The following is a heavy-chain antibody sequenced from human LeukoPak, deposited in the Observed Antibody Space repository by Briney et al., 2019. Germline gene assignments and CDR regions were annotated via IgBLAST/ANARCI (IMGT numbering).Heavy chain of an antibody. CDR1: GFTFSNYA. CDR3: AREEPYYDTLTGYRQYYYYYGMDV. CDR2: ISSNGGST. Sequence: GGSLRLSCAASGFTFSNYAMHWVRQAPGKGLEYVSAISSNGGSTYYANSVKGRFTISRDNSKNTLYLHMGGLRPEDMAVYYCAREEPYYDTLTGYRQYYYYYGMDVWGQGTTVTVSS. V-gene: IGHV3-64*01. J-gene: IGHJ6*02. D-gene: IGHD3-9*01.